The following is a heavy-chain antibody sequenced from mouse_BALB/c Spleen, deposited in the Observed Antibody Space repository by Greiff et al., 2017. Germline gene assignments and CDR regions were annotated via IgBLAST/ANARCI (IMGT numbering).Heavy chain of an antibody. D-gene: IGHD2-4*01. J-gene: IGHJ4*01. Sequence: VQLQQSGPGLVKPSQSLSLTCTVTGYSITSDYAWNWIRQFPGNKLEWMGYISYSGSTSYNPSLKSRISITRDTSKNQFFLQLNSVTTEDTATYYCARSTMISGYAMDYWGQGTSVTVSS. V-gene: IGHV3-2*02. CDR2: ISYSGST. CDR1: GYSITSDYA. CDR3: ARSTMISGYAMDY.